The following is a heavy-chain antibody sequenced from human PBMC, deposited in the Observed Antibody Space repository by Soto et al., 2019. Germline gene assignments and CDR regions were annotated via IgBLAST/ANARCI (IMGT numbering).Heavy chain of an antibody. CDR1: GFTLSNFW. CDR3: ARGGRYRENYYFGMDV. V-gene: IGHV3-74*01. Sequence: QPGGSLRLSCAASGFTLSNFWMHWVRQAPGKGLEWVSRINSDGRSTSYVDSVKGRFTISRDNANSTLYLEMNSLRAEDTAVYFCARGGRYRENYYFGMDVWGQGTTVTSP. D-gene: IGHD1-26*01. CDR2: INSDGRST. J-gene: IGHJ6*02.